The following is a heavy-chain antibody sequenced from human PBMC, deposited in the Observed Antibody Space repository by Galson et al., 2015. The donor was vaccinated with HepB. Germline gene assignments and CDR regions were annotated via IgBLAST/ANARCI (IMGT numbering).Heavy chain of an antibody. Sequence: SLRLSCAASGFTFSSNGMNWVRQAPGKGLEWVATIWGDGTNKFYADSVKGRFTISRDNSKNTLSLQMNSLRADETAVYYCAREGDPHIYWSALDFWGQGILVTVSA. J-gene: IGHJ4*02. V-gene: IGHV3-33*01. CDR2: IWGDGTNK. CDR3: AREGDPHIYWSALDF. CDR1: GFTFSSNG. D-gene: IGHD3-3*01.